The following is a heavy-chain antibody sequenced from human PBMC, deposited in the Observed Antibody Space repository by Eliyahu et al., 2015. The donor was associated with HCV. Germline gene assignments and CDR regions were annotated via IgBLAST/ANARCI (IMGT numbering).Heavy chain of an antibody. J-gene: IGHJ4*02. CDR2: ISYDGSNK. Sequence: QVQLVESGGGVVQPGRSLRLSCAASGFTFXSYGMHWVRQAPGKGLEWVAVISYDGSNKYYADSVKGRFTISRHNSKNTLYLQMNSLRAEDTAVYYCAKGTGYYDILTGYYALGYWGQGTLVTVSS. D-gene: IGHD3-9*01. CDR1: GFTFXSYG. V-gene: IGHV3-30*18. CDR3: AKGTGYYDILTGYYALGY.